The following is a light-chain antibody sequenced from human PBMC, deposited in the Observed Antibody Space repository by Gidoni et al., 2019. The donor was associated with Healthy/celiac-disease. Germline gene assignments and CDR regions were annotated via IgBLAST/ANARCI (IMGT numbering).Light chain of an antibody. CDR3: QSYDSSLSGSV. CDR1: SSNIGAGYD. CDR2: GNS. Sequence: QSVLTQPPSASGAPGQRVTISCTGSSSNIGAGYDVHWYQQLPVTAPQLLIYGNSYRPSGVPDRFSGSKSGTSASLAITGLQAEDEADYYCQSYDSSLSGSVFGGGTKLTVL. J-gene: IGLJ2*01. V-gene: IGLV1-40*01.